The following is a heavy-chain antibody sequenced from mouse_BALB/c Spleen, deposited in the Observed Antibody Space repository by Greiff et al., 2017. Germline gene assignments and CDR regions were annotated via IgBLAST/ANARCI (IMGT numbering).Heavy chain of an antibody. CDR3: ATLDYDVHAMDY. V-gene: IGHV1-74*01. D-gene: IGHD2-4*01. CDR2: IDPSNSDT. Sequence: QVQLQQSGPELVRPGASVKMSCTASGYTFPGYCLHWVKQRPGQGLEWIGWIDPSNSDTRLNQKLKDKATLNVDKSSNTAYMQLSSLTSEDSAVYYCATLDYDVHAMDYWGQGTSVTVSS. CDR1: GYTFPGYC. J-gene: IGHJ4*01.